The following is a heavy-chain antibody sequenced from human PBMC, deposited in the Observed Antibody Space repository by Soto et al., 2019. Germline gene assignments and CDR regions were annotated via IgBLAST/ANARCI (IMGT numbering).Heavy chain of an antibody. CDR2: ISYDGSNK. Sequence: QVQLVESGGGVVQPGRSLRLSCAASGFTFSSYAMHWVRQAPGKGLEWVAVISYDGSNKYYADSVKGRFTISRDNSKNTLYLQMNSLRAEDTAVYSCARDRGVEMATILGYWGQGTLVTVSS. J-gene: IGHJ4*02. CDR1: GFTFSSYA. D-gene: IGHD5-12*01. V-gene: IGHV3-30-3*01. CDR3: ARDRGVEMATILGY.